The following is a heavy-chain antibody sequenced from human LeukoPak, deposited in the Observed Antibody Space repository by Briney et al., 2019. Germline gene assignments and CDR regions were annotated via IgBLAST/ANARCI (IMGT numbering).Heavy chain of an antibody. CDR3: ARSGIAVAGTGFDY. CDR2: TYYRSKWYN. J-gene: IGHJ4*02. Sequence: SQTLSLTCAISGDSVSSNSAAWNWIRQSPLRGLEWLGRTYYRSKWYNDYAVSVKSRITINPDTSKDQFSLQLNSVTPEDTAVYYCARSGIAVAGTGFDYWGQGTLVTVSS. V-gene: IGHV6-1*01. D-gene: IGHD6-19*01. CDR1: GDSVSSNSAA.